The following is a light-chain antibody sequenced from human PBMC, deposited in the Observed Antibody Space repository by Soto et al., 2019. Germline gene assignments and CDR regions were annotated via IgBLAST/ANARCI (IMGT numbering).Light chain of an antibody. Sequence: QSALTQPASVSGSPGQSIAISCTGTSSYVGNYDLVSWYQQHPGKAPKLMIYEGTKRPSGVSNRFSGSKSGNTASLTISGLQAEDEADYYCCSSAGSGTYVFGTGTKVTVL. CDR1: SSYVGNYDL. V-gene: IGLV2-23*01. CDR3: CSSAGSGTYV. J-gene: IGLJ1*01. CDR2: EGT.